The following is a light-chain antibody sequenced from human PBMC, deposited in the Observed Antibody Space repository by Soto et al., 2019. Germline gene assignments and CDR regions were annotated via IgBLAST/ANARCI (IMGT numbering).Light chain of an antibody. Sequence: IVMAQSPATLSVSPGERVTLSCRASQSINNNLAWYQQKPGQAPRLIIYAASTRATGLPVRFGGSGSRTEFTLTITSRQSEDFAGYHCQQYNDWPWTFGQGTKVDIK. CDR1: QSINNN. CDR3: QQYNDWPWT. J-gene: IGKJ1*01. V-gene: IGKV3-15*01. CDR2: AAS.